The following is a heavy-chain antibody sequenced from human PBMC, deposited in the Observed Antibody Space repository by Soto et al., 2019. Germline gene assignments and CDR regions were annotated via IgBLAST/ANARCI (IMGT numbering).Heavy chain of an antibody. CDR3: ARVEQLVPSSISPPSPWFDP. J-gene: IGHJ5*02. CDR2: IYYSGST. D-gene: IGHD6-6*01. V-gene: IGHV4-59*01. Sequence: ETLSLTCTVSGGSISSYYWSWIRQPPGKGLEWIGYIYYSGSTNYNPSLKSRVTISVDTSKNQFSLKLSSVTATDTAVYYCARVEQLVPSSISPPSPWFDPWGQGTLVTVSS. CDR1: GGSISSYY.